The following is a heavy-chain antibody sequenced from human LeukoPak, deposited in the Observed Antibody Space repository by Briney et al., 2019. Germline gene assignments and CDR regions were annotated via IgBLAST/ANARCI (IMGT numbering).Heavy chain of an antibody. CDR3: VRASGYSYGFYDY. Sequence: SQTLSLTCAVSGGSISSGGYSWSWIRQPPGKGLEWIGYIYHSGSTYYNPSLKSRVTISVDRSKNQFSLKLSSVTAADTAVYYCVRASGYSYGFYDYWGQGILVTVSS. V-gene: IGHV4-30-2*01. D-gene: IGHD5-18*01. J-gene: IGHJ4*02. CDR1: GGSISSGGYS. CDR2: IYHSGST.